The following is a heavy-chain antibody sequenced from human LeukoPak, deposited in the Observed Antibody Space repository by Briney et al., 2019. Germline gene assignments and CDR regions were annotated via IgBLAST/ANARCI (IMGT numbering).Heavy chain of an antibody. J-gene: IGHJ4*02. CDR1: GFTVSSNY. Sequence: GGSLRLSCAASGFTVSSNYMTWVRQAPGKGLEWVSVICSGGSTYYADSVKGRFTISRDNSKNTLYLQMNSLRAEDTALYYCARATNRDGYNSRYFDYWGQGTLVTVSS. CDR2: ICSGGST. V-gene: IGHV3-66*01. D-gene: IGHD5-24*01. CDR3: ARATNRDGYNSRYFDY.